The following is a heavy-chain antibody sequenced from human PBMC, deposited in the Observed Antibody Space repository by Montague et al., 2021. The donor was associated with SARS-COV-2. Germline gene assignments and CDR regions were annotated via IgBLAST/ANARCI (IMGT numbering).Heavy chain of an antibody. Sequence: SETLSLTCTVSGGSITNNIDYWAWIRQPPGKGLEWIGSIYYTGNTYYNPSLKSQVTISVVTSKNHFTLKLCSVTAAETAVYYCARLKRYFDSSGSPSAFDFWGQGTKVTVSS. V-gene: IGHV4-39*02. CDR1: GGSITNNIDY. J-gene: IGHJ3*01. CDR3: ARLKRYFDSSGSPSAFDF. D-gene: IGHD3-22*01. CDR2: IYYTGNT.